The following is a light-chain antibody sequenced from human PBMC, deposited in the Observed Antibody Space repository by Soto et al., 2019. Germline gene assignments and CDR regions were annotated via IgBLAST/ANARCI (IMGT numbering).Light chain of an antibody. J-gene: IGKJ1*01. CDR3: QQYGSSPWT. Sequence: EIVMTQSPATLSVSPGERATLSCRASQDVLTNLAWYPQKPGQSPRLLIYRASTRATGVPARFSGSGSGPDFTLTISSLQSEDFAVYYCQQYGSSPWTFGQGTKVDI. CDR2: RAS. CDR1: QDVLTN. V-gene: IGKV3-15*01.